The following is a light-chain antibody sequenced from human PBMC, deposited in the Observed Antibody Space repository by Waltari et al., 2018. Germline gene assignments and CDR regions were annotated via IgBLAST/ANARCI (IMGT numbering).Light chain of an antibody. CDR2: GAS. V-gene: IGKV1-39*01. CDR3: QQTYSTPQST. CDR1: QNNTNY. Sequence: DIQMTQSPSSLSASVGDRVTITCRASQNNTNYLNWYQQTPGKAPKVLIYGASTLQNGVPSRFSGSGSVTDFTLTISNLQPDDFATYYCQQTYSTPQSTFGQGTNIDIK. J-gene: IGKJ2*02.